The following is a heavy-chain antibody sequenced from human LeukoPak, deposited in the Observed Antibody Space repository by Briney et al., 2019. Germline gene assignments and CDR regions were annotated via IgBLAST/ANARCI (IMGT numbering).Heavy chain of an antibody. CDR2: IWYDGSNK. Sequence: HPGRSLRLSCAASGFTFSSHGMHWVRQAPGKGLEWVAVIWYDGSNKYYADSVKGRFAISRDNSKNTLYLQMNSLRAEDTAVYYCARDSTKYSGYDDFDYWGQGTLVTVSS. CDR1: GFTFSSHG. V-gene: IGHV3-33*01. D-gene: IGHD5-12*01. CDR3: ARDSTKYSGYDDFDY. J-gene: IGHJ4*02.